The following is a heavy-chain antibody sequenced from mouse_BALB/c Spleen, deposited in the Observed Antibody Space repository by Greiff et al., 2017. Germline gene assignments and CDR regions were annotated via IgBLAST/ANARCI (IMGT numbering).Heavy chain of an antibody. CDR3: ARSADWRYFDV. Sequence: VQLQQPGAELVRPGASVKLSCKASGYTFTSYCMNWVKQRPEQGLEWIGRIDPYDSETQYNPKFKDNAIMTVDTSSSTAYMPLSSLTSEDSAVYYCARSADWRYFDVWGAGTTVTVSS. V-gene: IGHV1-52*01. CDR1: GYTFTSYC. D-gene: IGHD4-1*01. J-gene: IGHJ1*01. CDR2: IDPYDSET.